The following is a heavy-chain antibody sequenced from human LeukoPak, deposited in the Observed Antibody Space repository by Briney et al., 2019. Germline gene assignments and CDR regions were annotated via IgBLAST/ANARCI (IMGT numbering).Heavy chain of an antibody. CDR1: GFTFSSYG. Sequence: GGSLRLSCAASGFTFSSYGMHWVRQAPGKGLEWVAVIWYDGSNKYYADSAKGRFTISRDNSKNTLYLQMNSLRAEDTAVYYCAKDRHGNAATYFQYWGQGTLVTVSS. J-gene: IGHJ1*01. CDR2: IWYDGSNK. V-gene: IGHV3-33*06. D-gene: IGHD1-1*01. CDR3: AKDRHGNAATYFQY.